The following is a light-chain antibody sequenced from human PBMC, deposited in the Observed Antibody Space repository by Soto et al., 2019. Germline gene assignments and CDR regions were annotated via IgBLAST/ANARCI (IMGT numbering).Light chain of an antibody. J-gene: IGKJ1*01. Sequence: EVVMTQSPATLSVSPGERATLSCRASQSVSSLLAWYQQKPGQAPRLLIYGASTRAPGIPARFSGSGSGTEFTLTISSLQSEDFAVYYCQQYNNWPPWTFGQGTKVEIK. CDR3: QQYNNWPPWT. CDR2: GAS. V-gene: IGKV3D-15*01. CDR1: QSVSSL.